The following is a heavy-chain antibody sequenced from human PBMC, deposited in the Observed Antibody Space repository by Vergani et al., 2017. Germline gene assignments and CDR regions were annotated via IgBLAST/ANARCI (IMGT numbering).Heavy chain of an antibody. CDR1: GFSLSTSGMC. Sequence: QVTLRESGPALVKPTQTLTLTCTFSGFSLSTSGMCVSWIRQPPGKALEWLARIDWDDDKYYSTSLKTRLTISKDTSENQVVLTMTNMDPVETATYYCARIHRYYYYGMDVWGQGTTVTVSS. V-gene: IGHV2-70*15. CDR3: ARIHRYYYYGMDV. J-gene: IGHJ6*02. CDR2: IDWDDDK.